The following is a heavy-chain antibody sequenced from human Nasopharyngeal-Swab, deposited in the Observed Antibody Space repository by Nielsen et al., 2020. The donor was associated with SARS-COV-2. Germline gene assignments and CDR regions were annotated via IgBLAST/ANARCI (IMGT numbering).Heavy chain of an antibody. V-gene: IGHV1-69*06. D-gene: IGHD3-10*01. CDR2: IIPIFGTP. J-gene: IGHJ3*02. CDR1: GGTFSSYA. CDR3: ASPRVVRLAYAFDI. Sequence: SVKVSCKASGGTFSSYAISWVRQAPGQGLEWIGRIIPIFGTPNYAQKFQGRVTITADKSTSTAYMELSSLRSEDTAAYFCASPRVVRLAYAFDIWGQGTMVTVSS.